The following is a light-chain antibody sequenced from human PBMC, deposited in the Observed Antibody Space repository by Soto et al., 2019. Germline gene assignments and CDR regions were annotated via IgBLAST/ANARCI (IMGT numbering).Light chain of an antibody. V-gene: IGLV2-14*01. CDR3: SSYTTRSTDV. CDR2: EVT. J-gene: IGLJ1*01. CDR1: SSDVGRFNF. Sequence: QPVLTQPASVSGSPGQSITISCTGTSSDVGRFNFVSWFQQHPGKAPKLLIYEVTKRPSGVSNRFSGSKSGNTASLTISGLQTEDEADYYCSSYTTRSTDVFGTGTKLTVL.